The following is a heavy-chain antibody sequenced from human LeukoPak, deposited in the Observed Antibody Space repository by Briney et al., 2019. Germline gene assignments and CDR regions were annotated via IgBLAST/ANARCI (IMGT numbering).Heavy chain of an antibody. D-gene: IGHD4-11*01. CDR1: RFTFSSYS. V-gene: IGHV3-30*02. CDR2: IRYDGSNK. CDR3: AKGGNYVYYYYYMDV. Sequence: GGSLRLSCAASRFTFSSYSMNWVRQAPGKGLEWVAFIRYDGSNKYYADSVKGRFTISRDNSKNTLYLQMNSLRAEDTAVYYCAKGGNYVYYYYYMDVWGKGTTVTVSS. J-gene: IGHJ6*03.